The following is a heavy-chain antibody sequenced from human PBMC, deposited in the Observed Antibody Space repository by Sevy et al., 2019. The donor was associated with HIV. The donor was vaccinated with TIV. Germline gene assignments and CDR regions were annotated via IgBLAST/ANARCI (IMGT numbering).Heavy chain of an antibody. Sequence: GGSQRLSCAASGFTFSNYWMNWVRQAPGKGLEWVANIKQGRNEKYYVDSVKGRFTLSRDNAKNSVSLQMNSLRAEDTAVYYCARGGPLVDAALIPWGMDVWGQGTTVTVSS. CDR2: IKQGRNEK. J-gene: IGHJ6*02. CDR3: ARGGPLVDAALIPWGMDV. V-gene: IGHV3-7*01. D-gene: IGHD5-18*01. CDR1: GFTFSNYW.